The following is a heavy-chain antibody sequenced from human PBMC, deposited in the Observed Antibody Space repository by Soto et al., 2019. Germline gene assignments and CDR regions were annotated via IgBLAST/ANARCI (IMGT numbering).Heavy chain of an antibody. CDR2: IDPSGNGT. CDR1: GHTLINYY. V-gene: IGHV1-46*01. Sequence: QVQLVQSGAEVKKPGASVKVSCKASGHTLINYYMHWVRQAPGQGLDWLGKIDPSGNGTSYAERFQVRITLTSDTSTNTVYVELSSLRSEDTAIYYCAINYYDRSAYLYWGQGTLVADSS. D-gene: IGHD3-22*01. J-gene: IGHJ4*02. CDR3: AINYYDRSAYLY.